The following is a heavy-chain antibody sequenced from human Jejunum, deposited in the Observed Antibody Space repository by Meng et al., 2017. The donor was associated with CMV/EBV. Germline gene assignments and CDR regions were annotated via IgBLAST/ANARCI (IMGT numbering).Heavy chain of an antibody. J-gene: IGHJ4*02. V-gene: IGHV1-2*02. CDR2: IFPDTGET. CDR3: TTTPRGSGTYYVY. D-gene: IGHD1-26*01. CDR1: GSIFTDYY. Sequence: SGSIFTDYYLHWVRRAPGQGPEWMGWIFPDTGETNYAQKFQGRVTMSLDTSITTVYMELSRLRSDDTAVYYCTTTPRGSGTYYVYWGQGTLVTVSS.